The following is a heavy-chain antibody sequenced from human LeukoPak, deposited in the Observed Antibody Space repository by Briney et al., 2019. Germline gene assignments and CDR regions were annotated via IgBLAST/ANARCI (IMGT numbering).Heavy chain of an antibody. Sequence: KPSETLSLTCTVSGGSISSSSYYWGWIRQPPGKGLEWIGSIYYSGSTYYNPSLKSRVTISVDTSKNQFSLKLSSVTAADTAVYYCARGWGGGDDILTGYYLHSYYFDYWGQGTLVTVSS. V-gene: IGHV4-39*07. CDR1: GGSISSSSYY. CDR2: IYYSGST. CDR3: ARGWGGGDDILTGYYLHSYYFDY. J-gene: IGHJ4*02. D-gene: IGHD3-9*01.